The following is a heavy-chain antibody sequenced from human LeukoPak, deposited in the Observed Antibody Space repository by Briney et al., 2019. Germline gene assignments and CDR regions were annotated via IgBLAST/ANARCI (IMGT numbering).Heavy chain of an antibody. Sequence: GGSLRLSCAASGFTFSSYEMNWVRQAPGKGLEWVSYISSSGSTIYYADSVKGRFTISRDNAKNSLYLQMNSLRAEDTTIYYCARDYYDSRGFYPDAFDLWGQGTMVTVPS. CDR2: ISSSGSTI. V-gene: IGHV3-48*03. J-gene: IGHJ3*01. D-gene: IGHD3-22*01. CDR3: ARDYYDSRGFYPDAFDL. CDR1: GFTFSSYE.